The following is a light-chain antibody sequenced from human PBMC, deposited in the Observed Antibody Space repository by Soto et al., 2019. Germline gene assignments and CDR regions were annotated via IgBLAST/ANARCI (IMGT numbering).Light chain of an antibody. V-gene: IGKV3-15*01. J-gene: IGKJ4*01. CDR2: RTS. CDR3: QQYSNWPLT. CDR1: QSISSN. Sequence: VLSQSPAILSLSPGERATLSCRASQSISSNLAWYQQKPGQAPRLLMFRTSSRATGIPARFSGSGSGTEFTLTINSLQSEDFAVYYCQQYSNWPLTFGGGTKVDIK.